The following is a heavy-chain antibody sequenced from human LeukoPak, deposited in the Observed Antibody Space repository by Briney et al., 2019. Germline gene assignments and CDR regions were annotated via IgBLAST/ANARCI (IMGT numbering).Heavy chain of an antibody. CDR1: GFTFSSYT. V-gene: IGHV3-21*04. CDR2: ISSTCTYI. Sequence: GGSLRLSCAASGFTFSSYTMNWVRRPPGKGLEWVSSISSTCTYIYYADSLKGRFTISRDNAKNSLYLQMNSLRAEDTAVYYCARDTARGPLVFMDVWGKGTTVTVSS. D-gene: IGHD5-18*01. J-gene: IGHJ6*03. CDR3: ARDTARGPLVFMDV.